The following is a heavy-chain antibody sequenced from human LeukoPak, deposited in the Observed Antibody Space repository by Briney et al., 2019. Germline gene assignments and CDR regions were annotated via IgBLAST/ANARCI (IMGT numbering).Heavy chain of an antibody. D-gene: IGHD6-13*01. CDR3: ARDSPEYSSSWYNRFPDY. CDR2: ISAYNGNT. Sequence: GESLKISCKASGYTFTSYDINWVRQATGQGLEWMGWISAYNGNTNYAQKLQGRVTMTTDTSTSTAYMELRSLRSDDTAVYYCARDSPEYSSSWYNRFPDYWGQGTLVTVSS. J-gene: IGHJ4*02. CDR1: GYTFTSYD. V-gene: IGHV1-18*01.